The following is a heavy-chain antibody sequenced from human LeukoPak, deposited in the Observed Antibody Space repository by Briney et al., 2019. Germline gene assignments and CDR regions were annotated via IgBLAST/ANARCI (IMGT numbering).Heavy chain of an antibody. Sequence: ASVKVSCKASGYTFTNYGTSWVRQAPGQGLQWMGWISAYNGNTNYARRLQGRVTMTTDTSTSTAYMELRSLRSDDTAIYCCARAPPFPAIIAAAAPLDYWGQGTLVTVSS. J-gene: IGHJ4*02. V-gene: IGHV1-18*04. D-gene: IGHD6-25*01. CDR2: ISAYNGNT. CDR1: GYTFTNYG. CDR3: ARAPPFPAIIAAAAPLDY.